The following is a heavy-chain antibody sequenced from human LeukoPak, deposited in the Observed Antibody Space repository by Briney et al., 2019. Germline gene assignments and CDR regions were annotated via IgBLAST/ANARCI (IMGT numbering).Heavy chain of an antibody. CDR3: VRGGGPSYKYNAFDI. CDR2: ISSSGSTF. V-gene: IGHV3-48*03. Sequence: GGSLRLSCAASGFTFSSYEMNWVRQAPGKGLEWVSYISSSGSTFHYEDSVKGRFTISRDNARNSLYLQMSSLRAEDTAVYYCVRGGGPSYKYNAFDIWGQGTMVTVSS. J-gene: IGHJ3*02. CDR1: GFTFSSYE. D-gene: IGHD2-15*01.